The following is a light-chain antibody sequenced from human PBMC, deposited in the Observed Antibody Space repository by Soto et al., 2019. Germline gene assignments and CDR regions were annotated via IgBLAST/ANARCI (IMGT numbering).Light chain of an antibody. CDR2: KDS. Sequence: SYELTQPPSVSVSPGQTARITCSGDALPKQYAYWYQQKPGQAPVLVIYKDSERPSGIPERFSGSSSGTTVTLTTSGVQAEDEADYYCQSADSSGTYVFXTGTKVTVL. V-gene: IGLV3-25*02. J-gene: IGLJ1*01. CDR1: ALPKQY. CDR3: QSADSSGTYV.